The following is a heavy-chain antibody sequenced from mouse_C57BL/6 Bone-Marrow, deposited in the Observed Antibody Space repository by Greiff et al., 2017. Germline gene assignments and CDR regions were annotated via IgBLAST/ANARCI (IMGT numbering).Heavy chain of an antibody. CDR3: GRRGLFISTVVASYCFAMDY. CDR1: GYTFTSYG. V-gene: IGHV1-81*01. J-gene: IGHJ4*01. Sequence: QVQLKESGAELARPGASVKLSCKASGYTFTSYGISWVKQRTGQGLEWIGEIYPRSGNTYYNEKFKGKATLTADKSSSTAYMELRSLTSEDSAVYFCGRRGLFISTVVASYCFAMDYWGQGTSVTVSS. CDR2: IYPRSGNT. D-gene: IGHD1-1*01.